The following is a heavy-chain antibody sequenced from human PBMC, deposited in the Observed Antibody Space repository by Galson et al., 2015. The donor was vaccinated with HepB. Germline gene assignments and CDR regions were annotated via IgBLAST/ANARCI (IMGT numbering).Heavy chain of an antibody. J-gene: IGHJ3*02. CDR2: INPSGGST. Sequence: SVKVSCKASGYTFTSYGISWVRQAPGQGLEWMGIINPSGGSTSYAQKFQGRVTMTRDTSTSTVYMELSSLRSEDTAVYYCARRGQWPLFVDAFDIWGQGTMVTVSS. CDR1: GYTFTSYG. CDR3: ARRGQWPLFVDAFDI. D-gene: IGHD6-19*01. V-gene: IGHV1-46*01.